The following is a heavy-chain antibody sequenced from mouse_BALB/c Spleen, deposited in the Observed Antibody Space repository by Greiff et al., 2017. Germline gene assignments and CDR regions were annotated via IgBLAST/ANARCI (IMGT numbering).Heavy chain of an antibody. CDR2: ISSGGGST. Sequence: EVMLVESGGGLVKPGGSLKLSCAASGFAFSSYDMSWVRQTPEQRLEWVAYISSGGGSTYYPDTVKGRFTISRDNAKNTLYLQMSSLKSEDTAMYYCARPYYGSRASYAMDYWGQGTSVTVSS. V-gene: IGHV5-12-1*01. CDR1: GFAFSSYD. CDR3: ARPYYGSRASYAMDY. J-gene: IGHJ4*01. D-gene: IGHD1-1*01.